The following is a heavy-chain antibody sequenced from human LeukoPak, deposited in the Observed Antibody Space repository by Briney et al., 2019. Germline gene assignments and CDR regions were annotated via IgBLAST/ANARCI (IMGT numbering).Heavy chain of an antibody. V-gene: IGHV3-7*01. CDR1: GFTFSSYW. Sequence: GGSLRLSCAASGFTFSSYWMNWVRQAPGKGLEWVANIKEDGSEKDYVDSVKGRFTISRDNAKNSLYLQMNSLRAEDTAVYYCAELGITMIGGVWGKGTTVTISS. D-gene: IGHD3-10*02. J-gene: IGHJ6*04. CDR2: IKEDGSEK. CDR3: AELGITMIGGV.